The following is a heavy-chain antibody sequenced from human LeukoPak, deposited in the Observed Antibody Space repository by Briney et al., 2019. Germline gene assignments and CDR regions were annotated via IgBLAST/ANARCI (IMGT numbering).Heavy chain of an antibody. CDR1: GFTFSSYA. CDR3: ASIAAAVPFDY. V-gene: IGHV3-30-3*01. Sequence: PGGSLRLSCAASGFTFSSYAMHWVRQAPGKRLEWVAVISYDGSNKYYADSVKGRFTISRDNSKNTLYLQMNSLRAEDTAVYYCASIAAAVPFDYWGQGTLVTVSS. D-gene: IGHD6-13*01. CDR2: ISYDGSNK. J-gene: IGHJ4*02.